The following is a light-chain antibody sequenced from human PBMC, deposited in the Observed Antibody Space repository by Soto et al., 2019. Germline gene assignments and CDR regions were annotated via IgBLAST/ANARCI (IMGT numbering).Light chain of an antibody. V-gene: IGKV3-11*01. CDR3: QQRSNWPIT. CDR2: GAS. Sequence: EIVLTQSPATLSVSPGERVTLSCRASQSVDINLAWYQQKPGQAPRLLIYGASTRATDMSGTFSGRGSGTDFTLTISSLEPEDFAVYYCQQRSNWPITFGQGTRL. J-gene: IGKJ5*01. CDR1: QSVDIN.